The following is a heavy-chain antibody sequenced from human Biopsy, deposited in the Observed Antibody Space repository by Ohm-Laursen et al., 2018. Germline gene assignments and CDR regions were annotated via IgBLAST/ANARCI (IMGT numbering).Heavy chain of an antibody. CDR1: GDSISSDIYY. CDR3: ARRVSGSGRVDP. J-gene: IGHJ5*02. V-gene: IGHV4-39*01. CDR2: IYNSESTST. D-gene: IGHD3-10*01. Sequence: GTLSLTCTVSGDSISSDIYYWVWIRQPPGKGLEWIGNIYNSESTSTYYNLSLKGRVSISVDTPHNQFSLKLTSVTAADTAVYFCARRVSGSGRVDPWGQGTLVTVSS.